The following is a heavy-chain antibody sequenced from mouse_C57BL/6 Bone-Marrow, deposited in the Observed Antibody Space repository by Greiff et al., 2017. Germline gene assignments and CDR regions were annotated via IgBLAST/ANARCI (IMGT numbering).Heavy chain of an antibody. CDR3: ARLGGYYVAWFAY. V-gene: IGHV5-6*01. CDR2: ISSGGSYT. J-gene: IGHJ3*01. Sequence: EVKVVDSGGDLVKPGGSLKLSCAASGFTFSSYGMSWVRQTPDKRLEWVATISSGGSYTYYPDSVKGRFTISRDNAKNTLYLQMSSLKSEDTAMYYCARLGGYYVAWFAYWGQGTLVTVSA. CDR1: GFTFSSYG. D-gene: IGHD2-3*01.